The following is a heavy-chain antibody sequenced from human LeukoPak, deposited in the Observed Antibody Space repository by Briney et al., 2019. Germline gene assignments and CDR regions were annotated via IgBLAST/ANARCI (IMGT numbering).Heavy chain of an antibody. CDR2: FSGSSSTI. Sequence: PGGSLRLSCAASGFTFSSYAMSWVRQAPGKGLEWVSCFSGSSSTIYYADSVKGRFTISRDNAKNSLYLQMNSLRAEDTAVYYCARDRGEYYFDYWGQGTLVTVSS. J-gene: IGHJ4*02. V-gene: IGHV3-48*01. CDR1: GFTFSSYA. D-gene: IGHD3-10*01. CDR3: ARDRGEYYFDY.